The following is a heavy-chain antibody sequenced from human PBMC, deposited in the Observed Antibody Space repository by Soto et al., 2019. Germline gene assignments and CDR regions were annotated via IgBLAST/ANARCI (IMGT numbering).Heavy chain of an antibody. D-gene: IGHD1-7*01. J-gene: IGHJ4*02. CDR1: GGSFTSNNW. CDR3: ASRDPGTSVDY. V-gene: IGHV4-4*02. CDR2: IYRTGST. Sequence: SETLSLTCAVSGGSFTSNNWWTWVRQPPGQGLEWIGEIYRTGSTNYNPSLKSRVTISLDKSENKFSLKVTSLTAADTAVYYCASRDPGTSVDYWGQGTLVTVSS.